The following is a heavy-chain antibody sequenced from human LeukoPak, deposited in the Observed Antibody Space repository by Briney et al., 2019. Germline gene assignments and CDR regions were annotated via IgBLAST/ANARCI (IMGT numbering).Heavy chain of an antibody. Sequence: GGSLRLSCAASGFTFHIYGMHWVRQAPGKGLEWVSFIRFDGSNEYYADSVKGRFTISRDNSKNTLYLQMNSLRAEDTAVYYCARYIRKLPDRGGFDYWGQGTLVTVSS. D-gene: IGHD4-23*01. CDR1: GFTFHIYG. CDR3: ARYIRKLPDRGGFDY. V-gene: IGHV3-30*02. CDR2: IRFDGSNE. J-gene: IGHJ4*02.